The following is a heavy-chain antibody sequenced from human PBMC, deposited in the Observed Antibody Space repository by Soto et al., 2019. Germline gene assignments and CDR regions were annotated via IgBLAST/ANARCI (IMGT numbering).Heavy chain of an antibody. CDR3: ARGSMYYDILTGYYRRYYYGMDV. Sequence: SETLSLTCAVYGGSFSGYYWSWIRQPPGKGLEWIGEINHSGSTNYNPSLKSRVTISVDTSKNQFSLKLSSVTAADTAVYYCARGSMYYDILTGYYRRYYYGMDVWGQGATVTVSS. CDR1: GGSFSGYY. D-gene: IGHD3-9*01. V-gene: IGHV4-34*01. J-gene: IGHJ6*02. CDR2: INHSGST.